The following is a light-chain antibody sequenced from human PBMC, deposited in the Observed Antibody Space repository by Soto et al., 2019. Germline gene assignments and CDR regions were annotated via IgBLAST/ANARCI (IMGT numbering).Light chain of an antibody. Sequence: QSVLTQPASVSGSPGQSITISCTGTSSDVGGYNYVSWYQQHPGKAPELMIYEVSNRPSGVSNRFSGSKSGNTASLTIAGLQAEDEADYYCSSYTSSSVVFGGGTTVTVL. J-gene: IGLJ2*01. CDR1: SSDVGGYNY. CDR3: SSYTSSSVV. CDR2: EVS. V-gene: IGLV2-14*01.